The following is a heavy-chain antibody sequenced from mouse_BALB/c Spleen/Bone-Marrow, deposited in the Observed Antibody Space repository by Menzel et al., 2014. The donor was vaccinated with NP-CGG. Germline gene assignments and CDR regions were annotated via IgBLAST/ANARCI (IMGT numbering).Heavy chain of an antibody. Sequence: VQLQQSGAELVRPGASVKLSCKTSGYIFTSYWIHWVKQRSGQGLEWIARIYPGSGSTYYNEKFEGKATLIADKSSSTAYMQLSSLKSEDSAVYFCASGVTTGWFVYWGQGTLVTVSA. CDR1: GYIFTSYW. D-gene: IGHD2-2*01. J-gene: IGHJ3*01. CDR3: ASGVTTGWFVY. V-gene: IGHV1-76*01. CDR2: IYPGSGST.